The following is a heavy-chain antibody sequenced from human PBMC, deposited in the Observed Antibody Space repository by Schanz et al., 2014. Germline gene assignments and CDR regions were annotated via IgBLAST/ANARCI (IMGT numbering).Heavy chain of an antibody. D-gene: IGHD1-26*01. Sequence: QVQLVQSGAEVKKPGASVKVSCKTFGYSFTNYGITWVRQAPGQGLGWMGWITAYNGNTNSAQKLQGRVTMTTDTSTSTAYMELRSLRSDDTAVYYCARSHSLVGTIDFDYWGQGTLVTVSS. J-gene: IGHJ4*02. CDR2: ITAYNGNT. CDR1: GYSFTNYG. V-gene: IGHV1-18*04. CDR3: ARSHSLVGTIDFDY.